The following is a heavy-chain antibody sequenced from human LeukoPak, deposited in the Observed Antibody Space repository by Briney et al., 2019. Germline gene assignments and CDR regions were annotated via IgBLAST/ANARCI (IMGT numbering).Heavy chain of an antibody. CDR3: AGDLSQSRYSDY. CDR1: GFTFSTYS. V-gene: IGHV3-21*01. D-gene: IGHD2-15*01. Sequence: GGSLRLSCVASGFTFSTYSMNWVRQAPGKGLEWVSSITGSSNLMSYADSVKGRFTISRDNARNSLYLQMNSLRAEDTAVYYCAGDLSQSRYSDYWGQGTTVTVSS. J-gene: IGHJ4*02. CDR2: ITGSSNLM.